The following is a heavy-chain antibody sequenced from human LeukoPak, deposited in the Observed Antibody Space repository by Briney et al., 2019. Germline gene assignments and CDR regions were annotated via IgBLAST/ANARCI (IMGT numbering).Heavy chain of an antibody. V-gene: IGHV3-11*01. Sequence: GGSLRLSCAASGFTFSDYYMSWIRQAPGKGLEWVSYISSSGSTIYYADSVKGRFTISRDNAKNSLYLQMNSLRAEDTAVYYCARDYVWGSYRYNSYGYWGQGTLVTVSS. CDR1: GFTFSDYY. CDR2: ISSSGSTI. CDR3: ARDYVWGSYRYNSYGY. J-gene: IGHJ4*02. D-gene: IGHD3-16*02.